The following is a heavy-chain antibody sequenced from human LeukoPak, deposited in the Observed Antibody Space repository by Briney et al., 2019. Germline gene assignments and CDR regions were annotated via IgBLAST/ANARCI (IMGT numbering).Heavy chain of an antibody. V-gene: IGHV4-34*01. D-gene: IGHD6-6*01. CDR3: ARLGVEYSSPAFDY. CDR1: GGSFSGYY. Sequence: SETLSLTCAVYGGSFSGYYWSWIRQPPGKGLEWIGEINHSGSTNYNPSLKSRFTMSVDTSKNQFSLKLSSVTAADTAVYYCARLGVEYSSPAFDYWGQGTLVTVSS. CDR2: INHSGST. J-gene: IGHJ4*02.